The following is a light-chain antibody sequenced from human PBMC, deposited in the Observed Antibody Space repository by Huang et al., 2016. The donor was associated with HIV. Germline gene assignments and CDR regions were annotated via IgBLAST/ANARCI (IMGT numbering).Light chain of an antibody. Sequence: EIVMTQSPATLSVSPGERATLACRASQSVNINLAWYQQKPGQAPRLLIDGAETRATGMPARFSGSGSGTEFTLTISSLQSEDFAVYYCQQYNKWLTFGGGTKVEIK. CDR3: QQYNKWLT. J-gene: IGKJ4*01. CDR2: GAE. V-gene: IGKV3-15*01. CDR1: QSVNIN.